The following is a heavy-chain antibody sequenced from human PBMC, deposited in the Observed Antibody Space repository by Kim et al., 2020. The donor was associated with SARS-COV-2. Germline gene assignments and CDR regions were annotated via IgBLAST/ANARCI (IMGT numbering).Heavy chain of an antibody. V-gene: IGHV3-64*02. D-gene: IGHD2-2*01. CDR3: ARGMGSTEDGFDY. CDR1: GFTFSSYA. J-gene: IGHJ4*02. Sequence: GGSLRLSCAASGFTFSSYAMHWVRQAPGKGLEYVSAISGNGGSTYYADSVKGRFTISRDNSKNTLYLQMGSLRAEDMAVYYCARGMGSTEDGFDYWGQGTLVTVSS. CDR2: ISGNGGST.